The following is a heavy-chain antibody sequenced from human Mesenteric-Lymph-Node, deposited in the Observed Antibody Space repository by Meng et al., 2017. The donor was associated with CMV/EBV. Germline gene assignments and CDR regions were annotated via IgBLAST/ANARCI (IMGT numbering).Heavy chain of an antibody. Sequence: GESLKISCAASGFTFSDVYMDWVRQAPGKGLEWVGRSRNKANSYTTEYAASVKGRFTISRDVSGNSLYLQMNSLKTEDTAVYFCVSARNFNDYGDYSYWGQGTLVTVSS. D-gene: IGHD4-17*01. CDR1: GFTFSDVY. CDR3: VSARNFNDYGDYSY. CDR2: SRNKANSYTT. J-gene: IGHJ4*02. V-gene: IGHV3-72*01.